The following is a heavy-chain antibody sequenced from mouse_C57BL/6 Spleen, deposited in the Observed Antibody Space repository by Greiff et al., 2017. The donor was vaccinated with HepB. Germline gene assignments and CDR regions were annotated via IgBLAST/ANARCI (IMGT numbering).Heavy chain of an antibody. CDR3: ARSNYGSSYYYAMDY. CDR2: INPSTGGT. J-gene: IGHJ4*01. V-gene: IGHV1-42*01. CDR1: GYSFTGYY. D-gene: IGHD1-1*01. Sequence: DVQLQESGPELVKPGASVKISCKASGYSFTGYYMNWVKQSPEKSLEWIGEINPSTGGTTYNQKFKAKATLTVDKSSSTAYMQLKSLTSEDSAVYYCARSNYGSSYYYAMDYWGQGTSVTVSS.